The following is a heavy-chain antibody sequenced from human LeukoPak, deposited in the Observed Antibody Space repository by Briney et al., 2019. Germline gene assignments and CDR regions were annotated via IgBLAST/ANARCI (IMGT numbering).Heavy chain of an antibody. D-gene: IGHD6-13*01. CDR1: GGXISSFY. Sequence: PSETLSLTCTVSGGXISSFYWSWLRQPPGKGLEWIGCVYYSGTTNYNPSLKSRVTISGDTSKNQFSLKLNSVIAADTAVYYCAIRSIRSSCDSFDYWGQGALVTVSS. J-gene: IGHJ4*02. CDR2: VYYSGTT. V-gene: IGHV4-59*01. CDR3: AIRSIRSSCDSFDY.